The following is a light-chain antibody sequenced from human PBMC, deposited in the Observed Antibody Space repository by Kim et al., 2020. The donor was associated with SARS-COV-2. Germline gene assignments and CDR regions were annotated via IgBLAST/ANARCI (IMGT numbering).Light chain of an antibody. Sequence: SPGERATLSCRASQSVSSNYLAWHQQKPGQAPRLLIYGASSRATGIPDRCSGSGSGTDFTLTISRLEPEDFAVYYCQQYGSSPRTFGLGTKVDIK. CDR2: GAS. CDR3: QQYGSSPRT. V-gene: IGKV3-20*01. CDR1: QSVSSNY. J-gene: IGKJ1*01.